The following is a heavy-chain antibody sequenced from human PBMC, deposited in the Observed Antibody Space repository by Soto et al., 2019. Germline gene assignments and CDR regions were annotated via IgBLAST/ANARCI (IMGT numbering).Heavy chain of an antibody. J-gene: IGHJ4*02. Sequence: VQVLESGGGLVQPGGSLRLSCEASGFYFNSYAMSWVRQAPGKGLEWVSHIGANGDSTYYADSVKGRFTISMDNSKNTLYLQMESLRAEDTAVYYCAGGTYLDYWGQGTLVTVSS. CDR3: AGGTYLDY. D-gene: IGHD1-1*01. CDR1: GFYFNSYA. V-gene: IGHV3-23*01. CDR2: IGANGDST.